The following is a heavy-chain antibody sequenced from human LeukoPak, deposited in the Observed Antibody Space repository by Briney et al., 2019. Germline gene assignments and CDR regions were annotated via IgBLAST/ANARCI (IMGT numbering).Heavy chain of an antibody. CDR1: GFTFSNAW. CDR3: TTGSQWLAEVDY. CDR2: IKSKTDGGTT. V-gene: IGHV3-15*01. D-gene: IGHD6-19*01. Sequence: GGSLRLSCAASGFTFSNAWMSWVRQAPGKGLEWVGRIKSKTDGGTTDYAAPVKGRFTISRDDSKNTLYLQMNSLKTEDTAVYYCTTGSQWLAEVDYWGQGTLVTVSS. J-gene: IGHJ4*02.